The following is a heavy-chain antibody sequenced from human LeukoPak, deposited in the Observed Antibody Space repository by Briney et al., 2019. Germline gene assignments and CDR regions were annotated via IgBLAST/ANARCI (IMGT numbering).Heavy chain of an antibody. CDR3: ATDLSGRHDY. J-gene: IGHJ4*02. CDR1: GFTFSTYW. CDR2: IDTEGNTI. Sequence: GILRLSCAASGFTFSTYWMHWVRQTPGKGLVWVSRIDTEGNTINYADSVKGRFTISRDNAGDTLYLQMNSLRAEDTGVYYCATDLSGRHDYWGQGTLVTVSS. D-gene: IGHD5-12*01. V-gene: IGHV3-74*01.